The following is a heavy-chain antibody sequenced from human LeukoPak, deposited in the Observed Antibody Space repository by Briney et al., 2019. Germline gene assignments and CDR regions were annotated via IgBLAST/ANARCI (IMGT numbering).Heavy chain of an antibody. CDR2: IYHSGST. CDR3: ARDYPHSDY. Sequence: SETLSLTCAVSGYSISSGYYWGWIRQPPGKGLEWIGSIYHSGSTYYNPSLKSRVTISVDTSKNQFSLKLSSVTAADTAVYYCARDYPHSDYWGQGTLVTVSS. D-gene: IGHD3-3*02. J-gene: IGHJ4*02. V-gene: IGHV4-38-2*02. CDR1: GYSISSGYY.